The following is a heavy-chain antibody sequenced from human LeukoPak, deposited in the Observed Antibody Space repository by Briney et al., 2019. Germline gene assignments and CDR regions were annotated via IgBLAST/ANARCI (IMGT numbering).Heavy chain of an antibody. Sequence: GGSLRLSCAASGLTFSRNGMHWVRQAPGKGLEWLAFIQYDGSSKYYADSVKGRFTVSRDNSKNTLWLQMSILRVEDAAVYYCAREVSAQAIHGFDPWGQGTLVTVSS. CDR1: GLTFSRNG. CDR3: AREVSAQAIHGFDP. CDR2: IQYDGSSK. D-gene: IGHD2-21*01. V-gene: IGHV3-30*02. J-gene: IGHJ5*02.